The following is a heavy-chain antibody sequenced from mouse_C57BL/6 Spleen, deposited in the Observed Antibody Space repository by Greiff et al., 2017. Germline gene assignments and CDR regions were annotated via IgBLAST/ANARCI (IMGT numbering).Heavy chain of an antibody. CDR2: ISNLAYSI. J-gene: IGHJ3*01. V-gene: IGHV5-15*01. Sequence: EVKLVESGGGLVQPGGSLKLSCAASGFTFSDYGMAWVRQAPRKGPEWVAFISNLAYSIYYADTVTGRFTISRENANNTLYLEMSSLRSEDTAMYYCASLYGGYYLFAYWGQGTLVTVSA. CDR3: ASLYGGYYLFAY. CDR1: GFTFSDYG. D-gene: IGHD2-3*01.